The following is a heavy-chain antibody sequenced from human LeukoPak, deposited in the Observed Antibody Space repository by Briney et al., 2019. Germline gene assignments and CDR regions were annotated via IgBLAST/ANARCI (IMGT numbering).Heavy chain of an antibody. Sequence: SETLSLTCAVYGGSFSGYYWSWIRQPPGKGLEWIGYIYYSGSTNYNPSLKSRVTISVDTSKNQFSLKLSSVTAADTAVYYCARHGGMATMPGDFDYWGQGTLVTVSS. CDR1: GGSFSGYY. CDR3: ARHGGMATMPGDFDY. CDR2: IYYSGST. V-gene: IGHV4-59*08. D-gene: IGHD5-12*01. J-gene: IGHJ4*02.